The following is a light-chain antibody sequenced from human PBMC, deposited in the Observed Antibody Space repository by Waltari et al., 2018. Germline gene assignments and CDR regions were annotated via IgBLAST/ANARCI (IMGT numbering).Light chain of an antibody. CDR3: QQYNSNSWT. CDR2: KAS. V-gene: IGKV1-5*03. Sequence: DIQLTQSPSTPSASVGARATITFRASQTLIYWLAWYQQKPGKAPKLLIYKASNLETGVPSRFSGSGSGTEFTLTISSLQPDDFATYYCQQYNSNSWTFGQGTKVEIK. J-gene: IGKJ1*01. CDR1: QTLIYW.